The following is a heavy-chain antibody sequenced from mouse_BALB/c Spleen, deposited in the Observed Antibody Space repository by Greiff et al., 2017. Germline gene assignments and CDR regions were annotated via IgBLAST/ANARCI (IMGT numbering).Heavy chain of an antibody. CDR2: IYWDDDK. D-gene: IGHD2-4*01. V-gene: IGHV8-12*01. Sequence: VKLVESGPGILQPSQTLSLTCSFSGFSLSTSGMGVSWIRQPSGKGLEWLAHIYWDDDKRYNPSLKSRLTISKDTSRNQVFLKITSVDTADTATYYCARRDDYGYAMDYWGQGTSVTVSS. CDR1: GFSLSTSGMG. J-gene: IGHJ4*01. CDR3: ARRDDYGYAMDY.